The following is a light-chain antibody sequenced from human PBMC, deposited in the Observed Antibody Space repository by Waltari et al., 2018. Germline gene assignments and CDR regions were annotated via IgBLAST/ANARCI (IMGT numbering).Light chain of an antibody. V-gene: IGKV1-5*03. CDR3: QQYDNYWT. Sequence: DIQMTQSPSTLSASVGDRVTITCRASQSITNWLAWYQQKPGKAPKLLIYKASNLESGVPSRSSGSGSGTEFTLTISSLQPDDFATYYCQQYDNYWTFGQGTKVEIK. J-gene: IGKJ1*01. CDR2: KAS. CDR1: QSITNW.